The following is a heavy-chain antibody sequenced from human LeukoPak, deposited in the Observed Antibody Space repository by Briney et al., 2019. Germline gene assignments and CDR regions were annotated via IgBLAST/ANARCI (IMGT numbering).Heavy chain of an antibody. CDR3: ARPRSHYDTLTGLMDY. V-gene: IGHV4-59*08. CDR2: IYYSGST. Sequence: SETLSLTCTVSGGSISSYYWSWIRQPPGKGLEWIGYIYYSGSTNYNPSLKSRVTISVDTSKNQFSLKLSSVTAADTAVYYCARPRSHYDTLTGLMDYWGQGFLVTVSS. J-gene: IGHJ4*02. D-gene: IGHD3-9*01. CDR1: GGSISSYY.